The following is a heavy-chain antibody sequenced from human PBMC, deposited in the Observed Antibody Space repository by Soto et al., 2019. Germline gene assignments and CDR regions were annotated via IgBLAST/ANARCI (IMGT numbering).Heavy chain of an antibody. CDR2: ISWNSGSI. V-gene: IGHV3-9*01. J-gene: IGHJ4*02. Sequence: GGSLRLSCTTSGFTFGEYAMSWVRQAPGKGLEWVSGISWNSGSIGYADSVKGRFTISRDNAKNSLYLQMNSLRAEDTALYYCAKDRGRIAVAGFDYWGQGTLVTVSS. D-gene: IGHD6-19*01. CDR1: GFTFGEYA. CDR3: AKDRGRIAVAGFDY.